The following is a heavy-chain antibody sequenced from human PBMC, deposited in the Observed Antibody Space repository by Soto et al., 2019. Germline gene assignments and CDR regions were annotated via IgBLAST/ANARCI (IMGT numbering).Heavy chain of an antibody. D-gene: IGHD6-13*01. Sequence: PSETLSLTCGLSGCSIISGGYSWSSIRRPPGKGLEWIGYIYHSGSTYYNPSLKSRVTISVDRSKNQFSLKLSSVTAADTAVYYCARAYSSSWPNAFDIWVQGTLVT. CDR3: ARAYSSSWPNAFDI. J-gene: IGHJ3*02. CDR1: GCSIISGGYS. CDR2: IYHSGST. V-gene: IGHV4-30-2*01.